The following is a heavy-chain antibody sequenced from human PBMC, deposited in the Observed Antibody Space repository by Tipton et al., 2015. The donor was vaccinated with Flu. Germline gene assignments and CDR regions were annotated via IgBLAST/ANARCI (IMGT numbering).Heavy chain of an antibody. J-gene: IGHJ4*02. CDR1: GFTVSSNY. CDR2: IYSGGST. V-gene: IGHV3-53*01. Sequence: AVSGFTVSSNYMSWVRQAPGKGLEWVSVIYSGGSTYYADSVKGRFTISRDNSKNTLYLQMNSLRAEDTAVYYCARGPRGGNGYFDYWGQGTLVTVSS. CDR3: ARGPRGGNGYFDY. D-gene: IGHD3-16*01.